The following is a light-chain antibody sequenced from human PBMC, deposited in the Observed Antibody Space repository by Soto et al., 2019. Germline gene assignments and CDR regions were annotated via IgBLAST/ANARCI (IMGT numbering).Light chain of an antibody. CDR3: QQSFITPWT. CDR2: AAS. J-gene: IGKJ1*01. Sequence: DIQMTQSPSSLSASVGDRVTITCRASQTISSYLNWYQHKPGKAPKLLIDAASSLQSGVPSRFSGSGSGTDFTLTISSLQPEDFATYYCQQSFITPWTFGQGTTVEIK. CDR1: QTISSY. V-gene: IGKV1-39*01.